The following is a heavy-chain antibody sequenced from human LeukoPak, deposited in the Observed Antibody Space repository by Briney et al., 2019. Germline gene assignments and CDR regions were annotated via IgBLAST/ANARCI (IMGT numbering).Heavy chain of an antibody. D-gene: IGHD4/OR15-4a*01. J-gene: IGHJ5*02. CDR1: DGSISGYS. V-gene: IGHV4-59*01. CDR3: VRGPYGASISKWFDP. CDR2: IYYSGDT. Sequence: PSETLSLTCTVSDGSISGYSWSWIRQPPGKGLEWIGYIYYSGDTNYNPSLKNRVTLSVDTSRNQLSLQLSSVTTADTAVYYCVRGPYGASISKWFDPWGQGALVIVSS.